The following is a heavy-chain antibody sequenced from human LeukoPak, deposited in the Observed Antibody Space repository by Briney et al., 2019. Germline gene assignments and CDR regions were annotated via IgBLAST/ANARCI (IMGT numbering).Heavy chain of an antibody. CDR1: GFTVSSSY. V-gene: IGHV3-53*01. CDR2: IYSGGST. J-gene: IGHJ4*02. CDR3: ARVALVSGPSYGSESEAADY. Sequence: GGSLRLSCAASGFTVSSSYMSWVRQAPGKGLEWVSIIYSGGSTFYADSVKGRFTISRDNSKNTLYLQMNSLRAEDTAVYYCARVALVSGPSYGSESEAADYWGQGTLVTVSS. D-gene: IGHD3-10*01.